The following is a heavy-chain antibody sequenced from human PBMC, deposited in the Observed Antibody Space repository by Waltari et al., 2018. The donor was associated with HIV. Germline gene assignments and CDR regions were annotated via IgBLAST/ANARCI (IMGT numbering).Heavy chain of an antibody. J-gene: IGHJ4*02. CDR1: GYTFTRYG. Sequence: QVQLVQSGAEVKKPGASVKVSCKASGYTFTRYGISWVRQAPGQGLEWMGWSSAYNGNRNYAQKFQGIVTMTTDTSTITAYMELRSLRSDDTAVYYCARYPEAFDWLLGPYYFDSWGQGTLVTVSS. V-gene: IGHV1-18*01. D-gene: IGHD3-9*01. CDR2: SSAYNGNR. CDR3: ARYPEAFDWLLGPYYFDS.